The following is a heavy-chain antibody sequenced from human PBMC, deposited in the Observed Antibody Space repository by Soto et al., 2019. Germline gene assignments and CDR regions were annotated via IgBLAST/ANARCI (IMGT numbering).Heavy chain of an antibody. V-gene: IGHV4-59*01. CDR1: GGSISSYY. D-gene: IGHD3-22*01. CDR2: IYYSGST. J-gene: IGHJ4*02. CDR3: ARVDYDSSGYYPYYFDY. Sequence: QVQLQESGPGLVKPSETLSLTCTVSGGSISSYYWSWIQQPPGKGLEWIGYIYYSGSTNYNPSLKSRVTISVDTSKNQFSLKLSSVTAADTAVYYCARVDYDSSGYYPYYFDYWGQGTLVTVSS.